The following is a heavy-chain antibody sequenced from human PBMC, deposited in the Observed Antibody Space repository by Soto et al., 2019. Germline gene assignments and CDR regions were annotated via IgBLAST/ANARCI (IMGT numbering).Heavy chain of an antibody. CDR3: ARDMKDSGWLIDY. D-gene: IGHD6-19*01. Sequence: GGSLRLSCAASGFTFSSYGMHWVRQAPGKGLEWVAVIWYDGSNKYYADSVKGRFTISRDNSKNTLYLQMNSLRAEDTAVYYCARDMKDSGWLIDYWGQGTLVTVSS. CDR2: IWYDGSNK. V-gene: IGHV3-33*01. J-gene: IGHJ4*02. CDR1: GFTFSSYG.